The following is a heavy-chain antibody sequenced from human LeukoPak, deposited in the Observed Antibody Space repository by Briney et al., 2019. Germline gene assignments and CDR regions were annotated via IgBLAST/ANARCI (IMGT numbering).Heavy chain of an antibody. V-gene: IGHV5-51*01. CDR2: IYPGDSDT. CDR1: GYSFTSYW. D-gene: IGHD6-19*01. CDR3: ARLKGYNSSGWYLDS. J-gene: IGHJ4*02. Sequence: GESLKISCKGSGYSFTSYWIGLVRHMPGKGLEWMGIIYPGDSDTDYSPSLQSQVTISADKSISNAYLQWSSLRASDAAMYYCARLKGYNSSGWYLDSWGQGTLVTVSS.